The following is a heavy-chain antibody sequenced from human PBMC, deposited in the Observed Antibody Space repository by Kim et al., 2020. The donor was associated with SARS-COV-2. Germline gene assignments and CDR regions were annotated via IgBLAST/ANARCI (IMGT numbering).Heavy chain of an antibody. D-gene: IGHD3-3*01. CDR3: ARLGGSCFGVVIM. J-gene: IGHJ1*01. CDR2: ISYSGNT. V-gene: IGHV4-39*02. Sequence: SETLSLTCSVFGDAISSSSYSWGWIRQPPGQGLEWIGSISYSGNTYYNPSLKSRVTISVDTSKKDFSLNLSSVTAADTAVYYCARLGGSCFGVVIMWGQG. CDR1: GDAISSSSYS.